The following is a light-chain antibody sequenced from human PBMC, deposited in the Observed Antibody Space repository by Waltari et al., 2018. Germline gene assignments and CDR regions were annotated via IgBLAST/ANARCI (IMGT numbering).Light chain of an antibody. CDR1: TSNIGRTY. CDR2: RNN. Sequence: QSVLTQPPSASGTPGQRVTTSCSGSTSNIGRTYVYWSQQFPGTAPKLLVYRNNERPSGVPDRISGSKSGTSASLAISGLRSEDEADYYCATWDGSLTAWVFGGGTKVTVL. CDR3: ATWDGSLTAWV. J-gene: IGLJ3*02. V-gene: IGLV1-47*01.